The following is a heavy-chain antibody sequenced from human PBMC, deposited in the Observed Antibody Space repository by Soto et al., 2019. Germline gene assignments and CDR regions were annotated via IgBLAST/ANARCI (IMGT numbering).Heavy chain of an antibody. J-gene: IGHJ5*02. V-gene: IGHV3-21*01. CDR2: ISSSSSYI. Sequence: GGSLRLSCAASGFTFSSYSMNWVRQAPGKGLEWVSSISSSSSYIYYADSVKGRFTISRDNAKNSLYLQMNSLRAEDTVVYYCARGPYYYDTSGYYLWGQGTLVTVSS. CDR1: GFTFSSYS. D-gene: IGHD3-22*01. CDR3: ARGPYYYDTSGYYL.